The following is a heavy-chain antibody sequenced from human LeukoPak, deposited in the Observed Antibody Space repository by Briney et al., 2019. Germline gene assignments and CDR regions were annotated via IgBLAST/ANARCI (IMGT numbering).Heavy chain of an antibody. CDR1: GYTFTGYY. Sequence: GASVKVSCKASGYTFTGYYMHWVRQAPGQGLEWMGWINPNSGGTNYAQKFQGRVTMTRDTSISTAYMELSRLRPDDTAVYYCARGDDMITFGGVIADWGQGTLVTVSS. V-gene: IGHV1-2*02. CDR3: ARGDDMITFGGVIAD. D-gene: IGHD3-16*02. J-gene: IGHJ4*02. CDR2: INPNSGGT.